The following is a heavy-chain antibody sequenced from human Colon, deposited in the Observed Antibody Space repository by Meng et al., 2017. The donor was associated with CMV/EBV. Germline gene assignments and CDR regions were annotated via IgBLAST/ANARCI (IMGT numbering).Heavy chain of an antibody. CDR3: AKIPTSSLPDY. V-gene: IGHV3-23*03. J-gene: IGHJ4*02. CDR2: IYSETTGSST. Sequence: GGSLRLSCEASTFTLSTYTMSWVRQAPGKGLEWVSMIYSETTGSSTYYGDSVKGRFTISRDKSKNMLYLQMNDLRAEDTAVYYCAKIPTSSLPDYWCQGTLVTVSS. CDR1: TFTLSTYT.